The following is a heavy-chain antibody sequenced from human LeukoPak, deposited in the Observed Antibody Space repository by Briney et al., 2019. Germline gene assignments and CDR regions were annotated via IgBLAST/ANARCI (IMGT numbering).Heavy chain of an antibody. CDR2: IKQDGSEK. V-gene: IGHV3-7*01. J-gene: IGHJ6*03. CDR1: GFTFSSYW. Sequence: PGGSLRLSCAASGFTFSSYWMSWVRQAPGKGLEWVANIKQDGSEKYYVDSVKGRFTISRDNAKNSLYLQMNSLRAEDTAVYYCARSGRAAPRRITMVQGVIKSDGYYYYYMDVWGKGTTVTVSS. CDR3: ARSGRAAPRRITMVQGVIKSDGYYYYYMDV. D-gene: IGHD3-10*01.